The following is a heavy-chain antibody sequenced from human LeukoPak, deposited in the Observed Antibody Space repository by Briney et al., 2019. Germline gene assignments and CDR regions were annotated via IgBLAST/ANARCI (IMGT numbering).Heavy chain of an antibody. V-gene: IGHV4-59*01. CDR3: ARDSPPAHCSGGSCYFDY. D-gene: IGHD2-15*01. J-gene: IGHJ4*02. CDR2: IYYSGST. CDR1: GGSISSYY. Sequence: PSETLSLTCTVSGGSISSYYWSWIRQPPGKGLEWIGYIYYSGSTNYNPSLKSRVTISVDTSKNQFSLKLSSVTAADTAVYYCARDSPPAHCSGGSCYFDYWGQGTLVTVSS.